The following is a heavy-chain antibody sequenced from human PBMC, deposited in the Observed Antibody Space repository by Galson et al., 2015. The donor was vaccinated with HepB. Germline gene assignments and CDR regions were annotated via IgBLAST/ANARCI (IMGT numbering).Heavy chain of an antibody. V-gene: IGHV3-23*01. CDR3: AKYCRGGTCYGYYFDY. J-gene: IGHJ4*02. Sequence: SLRLSCAASGFTFSNSAMSWVRQAPGKGLEWVSTISDSGGDTYYADSVKGRLTISRDNSKDTLYLQMYSLRAEDTAVYYCAKYCRGGTCYGYYFDYWGQGTLVTVSS. D-gene: IGHD2-15*01. CDR1: GFTFSNSA. CDR2: ISDSGGDT.